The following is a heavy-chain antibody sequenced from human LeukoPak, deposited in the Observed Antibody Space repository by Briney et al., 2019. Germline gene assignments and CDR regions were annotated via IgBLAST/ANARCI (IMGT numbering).Heavy chain of an antibody. CDR3: ARHYGL. CDR1: GGSISGSSYY. CDR2: IYYSGST. Sequence: SETLPLTCTVSGGSISGSSYYWGWIRQPPGKGLEWLGSIYYSGSTYYNPSLKSRVTISVDTSKNQFSLKLNSVTATDTAVYYCARHYGLWGQGTLVTVSS. V-gene: IGHV4-39*01. J-gene: IGHJ4*02. D-gene: IGHD3-10*01.